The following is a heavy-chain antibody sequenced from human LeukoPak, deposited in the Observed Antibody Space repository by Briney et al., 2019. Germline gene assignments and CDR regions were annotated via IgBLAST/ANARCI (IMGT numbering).Heavy chain of an antibody. CDR1: GFTFSSYS. J-gene: IGHJ4*03. CDR2: ISSSSSYI. V-gene: IGHV3-21*01. Sequence: AGGSLRLSCAASGFTFSSYSMNWVRQAPGKGLEWVSSISSSSSYIYYADSVRGRFTISRDNAKNSLYPQMNSLRAEDTAVYYCARRATSCFDYWGQGTLVTVSS. CDR3: ARRATSCFDY.